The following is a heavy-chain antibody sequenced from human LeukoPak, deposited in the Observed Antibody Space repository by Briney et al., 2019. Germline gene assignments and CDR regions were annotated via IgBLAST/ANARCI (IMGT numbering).Heavy chain of an antibody. D-gene: IGHD2-15*01. V-gene: IGHV4-4*02. J-gene: IGHJ4*02. CDR2: IYHSGST. Sequence: SGTLSLTCAVSGGSITSNNWWNWVRQPPGKGLEWIGEIYHSGSTNYNPSLKSRVTISVDKSKNQFSLRLNSVTAADTAVYYCARHGGHIPNFDYWGQGTLVTVSS. CDR1: GGSITSNNW. CDR3: ARHGGHIPNFDY.